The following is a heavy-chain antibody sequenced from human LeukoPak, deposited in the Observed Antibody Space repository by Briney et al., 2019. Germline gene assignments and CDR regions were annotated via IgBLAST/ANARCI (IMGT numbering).Heavy chain of an antibody. D-gene: IGHD3-10*01. CDR2: IIGSGDRT. Sequence: GGSLRLSCAASGFTFSSSAMSWVRQAPGKGLEWVSTIIGSGDRTYYADSVRGRFTISRDNSKNKLFLHMNSLRAEETEVYYCAKGYYGSGSYGWFDYWGQGTLVTVSS. CDR1: GFTFSSSA. CDR3: AKGYYGSGSYGWFDY. V-gene: IGHV3-23*01. J-gene: IGHJ4*02.